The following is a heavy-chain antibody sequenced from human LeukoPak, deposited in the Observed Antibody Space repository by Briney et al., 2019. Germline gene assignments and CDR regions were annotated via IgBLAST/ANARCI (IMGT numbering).Heavy chain of an antibody. CDR2: INPNTGGK. J-gene: IGHJ4*02. V-gene: IGHV1-2*02. D-gene: IGHD3-10*01. CDR1: GSTFTNYY. Sequence: ASVTVTLTSAGSTFTNYYLHWLRQPPAQGLGWMGLINPNTGGKNYAQNFQGRVTMTRYTSISTAYVELSRLRSDDTAVYDCARDASGTYGHFFWGQGTLVTVSS. CDR3: ARDASGTYGHFF.